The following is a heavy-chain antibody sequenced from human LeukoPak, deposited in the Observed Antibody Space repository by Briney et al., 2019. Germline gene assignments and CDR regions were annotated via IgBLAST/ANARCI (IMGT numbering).Heavy chain of an antibody. CDR1: GHTFTGYY. V-gene: IGHV1-2*02. CDR2: INPNSGGT. Sequence: ASVKVSCKASGHTFTGYYMHWVRQAPGQGLEWMGWINPNSGGTNYAQKFQGRVTMTRDTSISTAYMELSRLRSDDTAVYYCATFTVVDDAFDIWGQGTMVTVSS. CDR3: ATFTVVDDAFDI. D-gene: IGHD4-23*01. J-gene: IGHJ3*02.